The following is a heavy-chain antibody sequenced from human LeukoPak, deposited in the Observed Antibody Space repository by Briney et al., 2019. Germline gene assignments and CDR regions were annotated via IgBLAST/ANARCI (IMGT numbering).Heavy chain of an antibody. Sequence: GGSLRLSCAASGFTFSSYGMHWVRQAPGKGLEWVAVISYDGSNKYYADSVKGRFTISRDNSKNTLYLQMNSLKTEDTAVYYCAFYYYGTRRFDPWGQGTLVTVSS. CDR3: AFYYYGTRRFDP. CDR1: GFTFSSYG. CDR2: ISYDGSNK. J-gene: IGHJ5*02. V-gene: IGHV3-30*03. D-gene: IGHD3-10*01.